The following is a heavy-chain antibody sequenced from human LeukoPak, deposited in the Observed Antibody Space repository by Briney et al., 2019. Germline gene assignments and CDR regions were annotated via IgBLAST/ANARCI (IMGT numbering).Heavy chain of an antibody. D-gene: IGHD3-3*01. CDR1: GFTFSSYA. V-gene: IGHV3-23*01. J-gene: IGHJ4*02. CDR3: AKDDDFWSGYLQPYYFDY. Sequence: PGGSLRLSCAASGFTFSSYAMSWVRQAPGKGLEWVSAISGSGGSTYYADSVKGRFTISRDNSKNTLYPQMNSLRAEDTAVYYCAKDDDFWSGYLQPYYFDYWGQGTLVTVSS. CDR2: ISGSGGST.